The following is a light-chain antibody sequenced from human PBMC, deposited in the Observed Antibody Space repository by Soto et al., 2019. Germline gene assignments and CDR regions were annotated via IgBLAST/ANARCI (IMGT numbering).Light chain of an antibody. CDR3: QSYDSSNLV. CDR2: EDN. V-gene: IGLV6-57*02. CDR1: SGSLASNY. J-gene: IGLJ2*01. Sequence: NFMLTQPHSVSESPGKTVTISCTVSSGSLASNYVQWYQQRPGSAPTTVIYEDNQRPSGVPDRFSGSIDSSSNSASLTISGLKTEDEADYYCQSYDSSNLVFGGGTKLTVL.